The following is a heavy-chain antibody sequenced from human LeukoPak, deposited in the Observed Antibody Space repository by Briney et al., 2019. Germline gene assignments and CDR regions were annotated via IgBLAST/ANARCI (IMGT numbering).Heavy chain of an antibody. CDR1: GGTFSSYA. CDR3: ARPSNYGSGRYYMDV. J-gene: IGHJ6*03. D-gene: IGHD3-10*01. V-gene: IGHV1-2*02. CDR2: INPNSGGT. Sequence: ASVKVSCKASGGTFSSYAISWVRQAPGQGLEWMGWINPNSGGTNYAQKFQGRVTMTRDTSISTAYMELSRLRSDDTAVYYCARPSNYGSGRYYMDVWGKGTTVTVSS.